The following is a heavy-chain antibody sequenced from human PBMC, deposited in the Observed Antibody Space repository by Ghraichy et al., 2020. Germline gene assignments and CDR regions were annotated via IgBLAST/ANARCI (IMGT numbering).Heavy chain of an antibody. CDR2: IKQDGSEK. CDR3: ASSEYSSSSGHYDYYYYGMDV. D-gene: IGHD6-6*01. V-gene: IGHV3-7*01. CDR1: GFTFSSYW. J-gene: IGHJ6*02. Sequence: GGSLRLSCAASGFTFSSYWMSWVRQAPGKGLEWVANIKQDGSEKYYVDSVKGRFTISRDNAKNSLYLQMNSLRAEDTAVYYCASSEYSSSSGHYDYYYYGMDVWGQGTTVTVSS.